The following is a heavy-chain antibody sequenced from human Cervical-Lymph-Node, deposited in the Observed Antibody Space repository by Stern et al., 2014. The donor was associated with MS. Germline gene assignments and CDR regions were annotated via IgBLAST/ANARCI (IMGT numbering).Heavy chain of an antibody. CDR2: IDWDDDK. J-gene: IGHJ4*02. V-gene: IGHV2-70*01. D-gene: IGHD3-22*01. Sequence: QVTLRESGPALVKPTQTLTLTCTFSGFSLSTSGMCVSWIRQPPGKALEWLAVIDWDDDKYYSTSLKTRLTISKDTSKNQVVLTMTNMDPVDTATYYCARSSKYYYDSSGYPDNFDYWGQGTLVTVSS. CDR3: ARSSKYYYDSSGYPDNFDY. CDR1: GFSLSTSGMC.